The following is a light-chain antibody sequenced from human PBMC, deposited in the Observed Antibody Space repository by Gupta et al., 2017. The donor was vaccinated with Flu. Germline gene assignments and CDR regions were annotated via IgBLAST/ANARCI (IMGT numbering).Light chain of an antibody. Sequence: DIQLTQSPSTLSASVGDRVTITCRASQSISDYLAWFQQKPGKAPKLLISKASNLEGGVPSRFSGSGSGSEFTLTISSLQPDDFATYYCQQYNHYWTFGQGTKVDIK. CDR2: KAS. J-gene: IGKJ1*01. V-gene: IGKV1-5*03. CDR1: QSISDY. CDR3: QQYNHYWT.